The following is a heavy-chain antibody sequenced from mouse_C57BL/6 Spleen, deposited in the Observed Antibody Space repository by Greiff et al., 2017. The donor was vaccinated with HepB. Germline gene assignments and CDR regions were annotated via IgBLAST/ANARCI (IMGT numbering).Heavy chain of an antibody. D-gene: IGHD1-1*01. CDR3: ARPYGSSLLRAMDY. Sequence: EVMLVESGGGLVKPGGSLKLSCAASGFTFSDYGMHWVRQAPEKGLEWVAYISSGSSTIYYADTVKGRFTISRDNAKNTLFLQMTSLRSEDTAMYYCARPYGSSLLRAMDYWGQGTSVTVSS. V-gene: IGHV5-17*01. CDR2: ISSGSSTI. J-gene: IGHJ4*01. CDR1: GFTFSDYG.